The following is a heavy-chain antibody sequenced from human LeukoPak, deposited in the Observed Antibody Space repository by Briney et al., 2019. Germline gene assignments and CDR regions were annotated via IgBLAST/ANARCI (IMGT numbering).Heavy chain of an antibody. J-gene: IGHJ4*02. CDR3: ERLYYGVTGYFDY. Sequence: GESLKISCKGSGYSFTSFWIGWVRQMPGKGLEWMGIIYPDDSETIYSPSFQGQVTFSVDKSITTAYLHWSSLKASDTAMFYCERLYYGVTGYFDYWGQGTLVTVSS. V-gene: IGHV5-51*01. CDR1: GYSFTSFW. CDR2: IYPDDSET. D-gene: IGHD3-10*01.